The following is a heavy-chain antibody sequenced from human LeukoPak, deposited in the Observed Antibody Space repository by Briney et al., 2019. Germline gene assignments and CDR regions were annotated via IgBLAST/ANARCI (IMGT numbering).Heavy chain of an antibody. CDR1: GFTFGSYA. J-gene: IGHJ3*02. D-gene: IGHD6-6*01. V-gene: IGHV3-23*01. CDR2: ISSSGASK. CDR3: AKDLEYSSSRFNSDAFDI. Sequence: GGSLRLSCAASGFTFGSYAMGWVRQAPGKGLGWVSAISSSGASKYYADSVKGRFTISRDNSKNTLYLQMNSLRAEDTAVYYCAKDLEYSSSRFNSDAFDIWGQGTMVTVSS.